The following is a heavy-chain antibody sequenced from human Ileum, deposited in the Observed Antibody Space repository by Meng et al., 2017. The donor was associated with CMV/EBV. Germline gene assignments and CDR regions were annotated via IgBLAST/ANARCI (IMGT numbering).Heavy chain of an antibody. Sequence: KASGYTVTDCYIHWVRQAPGQGLQWMGWINPNSGDTNYAQTFQGRVTMTGDSSISTAYMELSSLRSDDTAVYYCARGSSGWPKGPDYWGQGALVTVSS. CDR2: INPNSGDT. V-gene: IGHV1-2*02. J-gene: IGHJ4*02. CDR3: ARGSSGWPKGPDY. D-gene: IGHD6-19*01. CDR1: GYTVTDCY.